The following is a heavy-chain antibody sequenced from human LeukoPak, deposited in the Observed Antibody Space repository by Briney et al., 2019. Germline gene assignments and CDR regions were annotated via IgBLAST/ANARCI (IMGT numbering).Heavy chain of an antibody. D-gene: IGHD3-3*01. J-gene: IGHJ4*02. V-gene: IGHV1-2*02. CDR2: INPNSGGT. Sequence: ASVKVSCKASGYTFTGYYMHWVRQAPGQGLAWMGWINPNSGGTNYAQKFQGRVTMTRDTSISTAYMELSRLRSDDTAVYYCARARYDFWSGYYLDYWGQGTLVTVSS. CDR3: ARARYDFWSGYYLDY. CDR1: GYTFTGYY.